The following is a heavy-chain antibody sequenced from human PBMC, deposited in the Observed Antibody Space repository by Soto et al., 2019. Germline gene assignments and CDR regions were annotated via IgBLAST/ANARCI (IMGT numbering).Heavy chain of an antibody. Sequence: PGGSLRLSCGASGFTFISYWMSWVRQAPGKGLEWVANIKQDGSEKYYVDSVKGRFTISRDNAKNSLYLQMNSLRAEDTAVYYCARRSATRGYYYGMDVWGQGTTVTVSS. CDR3: ARRSATRGYYYGMDV. J-gene: IGHJ6*02. CDR1: GFTFISYW. CDR2: IKQDGSEK. V-gene: IGHV3-7*03. D-gene: IGHD6-25*01.